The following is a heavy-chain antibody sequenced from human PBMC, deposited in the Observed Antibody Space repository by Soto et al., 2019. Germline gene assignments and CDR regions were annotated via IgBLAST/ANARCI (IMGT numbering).Heavy chain of an antibody. D-gene: IGHD2-2*01. CDR1: GITFNNYA. J-gene: IGHJ6*03. CDR2: INGGGSAT. CDR3: AKKLTSTKLPYYMHI. Sequence: EMHLLASGGDLVQPGGSLTLSCAASGITFNNYAMTWVRQAVGEGLVWVSTINGGGSATYYADSVKDWFTISRDTSKNSLYLQMSSRRADDTAVYYWAKKLTSTKLPYYMHIWGKGTTVTVSS. V-gene: IGHV3-23*01.